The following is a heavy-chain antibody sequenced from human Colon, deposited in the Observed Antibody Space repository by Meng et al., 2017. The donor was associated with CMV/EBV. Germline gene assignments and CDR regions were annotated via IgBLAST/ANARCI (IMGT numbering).Heavy chain of an antibody. Sequence: SETLSLTCAVSGFSISSAYFWGWIRQPPGKGLEWIGSIYGNGKTYYNPSLKSRVSISVDTSNNDFSLTLSSVSAADTAVYYCVRDRGYNYGNFDSWGQGTLVTVSS. D-gene: IGHD5-18*01. CDR2: IYGNGKT. J-gene: IGHJ4*02. V-gene: IGHV4-38-2*02. CDR3: VRDRGYNYGNFDS. CDR1: GFSISSAYF.